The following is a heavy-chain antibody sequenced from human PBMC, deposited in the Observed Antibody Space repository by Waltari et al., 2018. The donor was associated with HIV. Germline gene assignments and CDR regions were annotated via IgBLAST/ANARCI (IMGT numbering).Heavy chain of an antibody. Sequence: QLQLQESGPGLVKPSETLSLTCTVSGGPIRSSRYHWGWIRQPPGKGLAWMGSIYYSGSTYYNPSLKSRVTISVDTSKNQFSLKLSSVTAADTAVYYCARHYDFWSGSRFDYWGQGTLVTVSS. J-gene: IGHJ4*02. CDR1: GGPIRSSRYH. CDR3: ARHYDFWSGSRFDY. D-gene: IGHD3-3*01. CDR2: IYYSGST. V-gene: IGHV4-39*01.